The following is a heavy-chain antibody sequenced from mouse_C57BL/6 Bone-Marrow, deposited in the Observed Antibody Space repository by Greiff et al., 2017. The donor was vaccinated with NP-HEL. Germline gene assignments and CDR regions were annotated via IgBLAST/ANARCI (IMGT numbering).Heavy chain of an antibody. Sequence: VKVVESGAELVRPGTSVKMSCKASGYTFTNYWIGWAKQRPGHGLEWIGDIYPGGGYTNYNEKFKGKATLTADKSSSTAYMQFSSLTSEDSAIYYCARGDWPYYFDYWGQGTTLTVSS. CDR1: GYTFTNYW. J-gene: IGHJ2*01. V-gene: IGHV1-63*01. CDR3: ARGDWPYYFDY. CDR2: IYPGGGYT. D-gene: IGHD3-3*01.